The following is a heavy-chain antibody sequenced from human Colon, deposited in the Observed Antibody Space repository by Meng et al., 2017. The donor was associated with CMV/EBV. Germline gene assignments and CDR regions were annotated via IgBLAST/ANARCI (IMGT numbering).Heavy chain of an antibody. Sequence: SGLTFSNYPLSWVRPAPGKGLEWVSTIGVSATNTYYADSVKGRFTISRDNSKNTLYLQMNYLRAEDTALYYCAKRWSQQSLNWFDPWGQGTLVTSPQ. CDR3: AKRWSQQSLNWFDP. CDR1: GLTFSNYP. CDR2: IGVSATNT. J-gene: IGHJ5*02. D-gene: IGHD1-1*01. V-gene: IGHV3-23*01.